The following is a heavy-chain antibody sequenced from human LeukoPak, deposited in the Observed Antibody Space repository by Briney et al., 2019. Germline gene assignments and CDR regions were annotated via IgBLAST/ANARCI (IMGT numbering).Heavy chain of an antibody. CDR2: INWNGGST. D-gene: IGHD6-13*01. V-gene: IGHV3-20*04. J-gene: IGHJ4*02. Sequence: PGGSLRLSCAASGFTFDDYGMSWVHRAPGKGLEWVSGINWNGGSTGYADSVKGRFTISRHNSKNTLYLQMNSLRAEDTAVYYCARGFSAAGFDYWGQGTLVTVSS. CDR3: ARGFSAAGFDY. CDR1: GFTFDDYG.